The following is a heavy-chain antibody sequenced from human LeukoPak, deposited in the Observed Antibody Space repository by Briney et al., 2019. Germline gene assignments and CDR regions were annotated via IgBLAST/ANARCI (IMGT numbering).Heavy chain of an antibody. CDR1: GGSFSGYY. D-gene: IGHD3-3*01. CDR3: ASSLRGFWSGYFDY. V-gene: IGHV4-34*01. CDR2: INHSGST. Sequence: SETLSLTCAGYGGSFSGYYWSWIRQPPGKGLEWIGEINHSGSTNYNPSLKSRVTISVDTSKNQFSLKLSSVTAADTAVYYCASSLRGFWSGYFDYWGQGTLVTVSS. J-gene: IGHJ4*02.